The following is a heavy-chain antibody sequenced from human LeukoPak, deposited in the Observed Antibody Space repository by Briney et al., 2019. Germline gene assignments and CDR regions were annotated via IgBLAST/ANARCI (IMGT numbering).Heavy chain of an antibody. J-gene: IGHJ4*02. CDR3: AREGCTNGVCYADY. CDR1: GYTFTGYY. D-gene: IGHD2-8*01. V-gene: IGHV1-2*04. CDR2: INPNSGGA. Sequence: GASVKVSCKASGYTFTGYYMHWVRQAPGQGLEWMGWINPNSGGANYAQKFQGWVTMTRDTSISTAYMELSRLRSDDTAVYYCAREGCTNGVCYADYWGQGTLVTVSS.